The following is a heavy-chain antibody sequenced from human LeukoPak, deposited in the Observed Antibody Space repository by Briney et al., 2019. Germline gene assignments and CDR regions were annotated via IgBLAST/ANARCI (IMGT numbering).Heavy chain of an antibody. J-gene: IGHJ4*02. Sequence: GGSLRLSCAASGFTFSSYSMNWVRQAPGKGLEWVSYISSSSSTIYYADSVKGRFTISRDNAKNSLYLQMNRLRAEDTAVYYCARDQLYYYDGSGYYTFNYWGQGTLVTVSS. V-gene: IGHV3-48*01. CDR2: ISSSSSTI. D-gene: IGHD3-22*01. CDR1: GFTFSSYS. CDR3: ARDQLYYYDGSGYYTFNY.